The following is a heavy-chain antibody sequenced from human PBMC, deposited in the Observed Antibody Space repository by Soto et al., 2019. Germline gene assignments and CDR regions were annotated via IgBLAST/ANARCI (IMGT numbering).Heavy chain of an antibody. V-gene: IGHV3-9*03. CDR2: TSWNSVSI. J-gene: IGHJ4*02. CDR3: AKAIRPWLAAVRFDY. Sequence: ASGFTFDDYAMHWVRQAPRKGLEWVLGTSWNSVSIGYADSVKGRFTISRDNAKNSLNLQMNNVGAEGMVLCYRAKAIRPWLAAVRFDYWGQGALVTVSS. D-gene: IGHD6-19*01. CDR1: GFTFDDYA.